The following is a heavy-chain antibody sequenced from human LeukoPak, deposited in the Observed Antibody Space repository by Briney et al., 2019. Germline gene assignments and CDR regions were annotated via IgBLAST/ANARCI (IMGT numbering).Heavy chain of an antibody. CDR1: GGSISNDY. V-gene: IGHV4-34*01. CDR3: ARDRYDSSGYHGMDV. J-gene: IGHJ6*02. CDR2: INHSGST. D-gene: IGHD3-22*01. Sequence: PSETLSLTCTVSGGSISNDYWSWIRQPPGKGLEWIGEINHSGSTNYNPSLKSRVTISVDTSKNQFSLKLSSVTAADTAVYYCARDRYDSSGYHGMDVWGQGTTVTVSS.